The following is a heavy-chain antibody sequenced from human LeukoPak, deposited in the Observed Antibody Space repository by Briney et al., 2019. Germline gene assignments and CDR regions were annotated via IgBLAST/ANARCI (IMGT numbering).Heavy chain of an antibody. CDR3: ARETSRQQLVLALSFDY. J-gene: IGHJ4*02. Sequence: GGSLRLSCAASGFTFGSYSMNWVRQAPGRGLEWVSFTSSTSTTIYYADSVKGRFTITRDNAKNSLYLQMNSLRDEDTAVYCCARETSRQQLVLALSFDYWGQGTLVTVSS. CDR1: GFTFGSYS. D-gene: IGHD6-13*01. V-gene: IGHV3-48*02. CDR2: TSSTSTTI.